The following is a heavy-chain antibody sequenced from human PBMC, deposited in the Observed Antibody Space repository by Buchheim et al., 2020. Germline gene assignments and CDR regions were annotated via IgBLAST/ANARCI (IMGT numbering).Heavy chain of an antibody. J-gene: IGHJ4*02. CDR2: ISYDGSNK. D-gene: IGHD4-17*01. Sequence: QVQLVESGGGVVQPGRSLRLSCAASGFTFSSYGMHWVRQAPGKGLEWVAVISYDGSNKYYADSVTGRFTISRDNSKNTLYLQMNSQRAEDTAVYYCAKGVWVTTVPYWGQGTL. CDR3: AKGVWVTTVPY. CDR1: GFTFSSYG. V-gene: IGHV3-30*18.